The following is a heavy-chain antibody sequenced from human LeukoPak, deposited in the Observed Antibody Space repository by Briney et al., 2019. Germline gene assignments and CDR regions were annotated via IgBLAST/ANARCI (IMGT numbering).Heavy chain of an antibody. Sequence: ASVMVSCKAPGDNVTSYYMHWVRQATGQWLEWMGMTNPSGGSTSYAQKFQGRVTMTRDTSTSTVYMELSSLRSEDTAVYYCARDGYCSGGSCYLGYWGQGTLVTVSS. J-gene: IGHJ4*02. CDR2: TNPSGGST. D-gene: IGHD2-15*01. V-gene: IGHV1-46*01. CDR3: ARDGYCSGGSCYLGY. CDR1: GDNVTSYY.